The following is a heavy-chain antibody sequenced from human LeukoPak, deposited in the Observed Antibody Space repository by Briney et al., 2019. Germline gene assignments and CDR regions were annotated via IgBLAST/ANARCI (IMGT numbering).Heavy chain of an antibody. CDR3: ARDPNYDSSGYYWYFDL. D-gene: IGHD3-22*01. J-gene: IGHJ2*01. CDR1: GGSMSSYY. V-gene: IGHV4-4*07. CDR2: IYTSGST. Sequence: SETLSLTCTVSGGSMSSYYWSWIRQPAGKGLEWIGRIYTSGSTNYNPSLKSRVTISVDKSKNQFSLKLSSVTAADTAVYYCARDPNYDSSGYYWYFDLWGRGTLVTVSS.